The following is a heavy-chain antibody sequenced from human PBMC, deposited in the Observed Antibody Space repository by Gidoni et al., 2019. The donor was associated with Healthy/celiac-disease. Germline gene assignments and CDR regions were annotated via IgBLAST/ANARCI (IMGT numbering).Heavy chain of an antibody. Sequence: QVQLVESGGGVVQPGRSLRLSCAASGFTFSSYGMHWVRQAPGKGLEWVAVISYDGSNKYYADSVKGRFTISRDNSKNTLYLQMNSLRAEDTAVYYCAKDWGHYYDSSGNEGFDYWGQGTLVTVSS. V-gene: IGHV3-30*18. J-gene: IGHJ4*02. CDR3: AKDWGHYYDSSGNEGFDY. CDR2: ISYDGSNK. CDR1: GFTFSSYG. D-gene: IGHD3-22*01.